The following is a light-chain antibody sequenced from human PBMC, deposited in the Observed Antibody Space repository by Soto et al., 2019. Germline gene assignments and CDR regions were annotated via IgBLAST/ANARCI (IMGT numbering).Light chain of an antibody. V-gene: IGKV3-20*01. CDR3: QQYGSSPLT. J-gene: IGKJ4*01. CDR2: GTS. Sequence: EFVLTQSPGTLSLSPGERATLSCRASQSVSSNLAWYQQKPGQAPRLLIYGTSSRATGIPDRFSGSGSGTDFTLTISRLEPEDFAVYYCQQYGSSPLTFGGGTKVDIK. CDR1: QSVSSN.